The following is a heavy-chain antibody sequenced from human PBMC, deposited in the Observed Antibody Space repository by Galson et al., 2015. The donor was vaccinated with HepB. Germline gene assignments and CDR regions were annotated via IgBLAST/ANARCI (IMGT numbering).Heavy chain of an antibody. CDR2: IIAYNGNT. CDR1: GYTITSYG. V-gene: IGHV1-18*01. D-gene: IGHD6-19*01. J-gene: IGHJ2*01. CDR3: ARARDKQWLVGRESYWYFDL. Sequence: SVKVSCKASGYTITSYGISWVRQAPGQGLEWMGWIIAYNGNTNYAQKLQGRVTMTTDTSTSTAYMELRSLRSDDTAVYYWARARDKQWLVGRESYWYFDLWGRGTLVTVSS.